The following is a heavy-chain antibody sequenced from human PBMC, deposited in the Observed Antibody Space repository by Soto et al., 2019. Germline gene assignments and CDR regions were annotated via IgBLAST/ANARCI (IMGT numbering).Heavy chain of an antibody. Sequence: LSLTCAVYGGSFSGYYWSWIRQPPGKGLEWIGEINHSGSTNYNPSLKSRVTISVDTSKNQFSLKLSSVTAADTAVYYCARGGNEVPAAIGYYYYYGMDVWGQGTTVTVSS. CDR3: ARGGNEVPAAIGYYYYYGMDV. CDR2: INHSGST. J-gene: IGHJ6*02. V-gene: IGHV4-34*01. D-gene: IGHD2-2*01. CDR1: GGSFSGYY.